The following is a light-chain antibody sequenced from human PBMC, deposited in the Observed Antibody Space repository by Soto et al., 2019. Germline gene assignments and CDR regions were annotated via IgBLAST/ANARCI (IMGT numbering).Light chain of an antibody. CDR1: SSDVDDYDF. Sequence: QSALTQPRSVSGSPGQSVTISCTGTSSDVDDYDFVSWYHQHPGKVPKVIIYDVSERPSGVPDRFSGSKSGNTASLTISGLQAEDEAVYYCCSYAGGHTWVFGGGTQLTVL. CDR2: DVS. CDR3: CSYAGGHTWV. V-gene: IGLV2-11*01. J-gene: IGLJ7*01.